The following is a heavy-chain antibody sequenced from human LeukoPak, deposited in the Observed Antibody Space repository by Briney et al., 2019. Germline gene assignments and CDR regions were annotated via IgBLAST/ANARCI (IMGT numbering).Heavy chain of an antibody. D-gene: IGHD3-10*01. J-gene: IGHJ3*02. CDR1: GGSISSYY. V-gene: IGHV4-59*08. Sequence: PSETLSLTCTVSGGSISSYYWSWIRQPPGKGLEWIGYIYYSGSTNYNPSLKSRVTISVDTSKNQFSLKLSSVTAADTAVYYCARHRWGVDAFDIWGQGTMVTVSS. CDR3: ARHRWGVDAFDI. CDR2: IYYSGST.